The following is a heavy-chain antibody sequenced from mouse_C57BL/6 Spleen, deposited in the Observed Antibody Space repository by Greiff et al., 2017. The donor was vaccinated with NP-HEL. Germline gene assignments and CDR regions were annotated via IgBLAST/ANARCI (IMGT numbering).Heavy chain of an antibody. CDR2: IDPADSYT. D-gene: IGHD1-2*01. J-gene: IGHJ4*01. V-gene: IGHV1-69*01. Sequence: QVQLQQPGAELVMPGASVTLSCKASGYTFTSYWMHWVKQRPGQGLEWIGEIDPADSYTNYNQKFKGKSTLTVDKSSSTAYMQLSSLTSEDSAVYYCASGGTTADYYAMDYWGQGTPVTVSA. CDR1: GYTFTSYW. CDR3: ASGGTTADYYAMDY.